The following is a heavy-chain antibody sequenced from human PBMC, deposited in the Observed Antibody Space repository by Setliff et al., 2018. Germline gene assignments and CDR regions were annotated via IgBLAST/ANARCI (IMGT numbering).Heavy chain of an antibody. CDR3: ARAGLAAAGRKGVFDH. CDR2: INPGGLSS. CDR1: GYSFTSHY. D-gene: IGHD6-25*01. V-gene: IGHV1-46*01. Sequence: GASVKVSCKTSGYSFTSHYMHWVQQAPGQGLEWMGIINPGGLSSSSTQKFEGRVTMTRDTSTSTVYMELNSLTSDDTAVYYCARAGLAAAGRKGVFDHWGQGTLVTVSS. J-gene: IGHJ4*02.